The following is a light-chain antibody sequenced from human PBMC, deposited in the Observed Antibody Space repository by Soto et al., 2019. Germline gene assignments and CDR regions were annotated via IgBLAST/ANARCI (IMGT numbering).Light chain of an antibody. V-gene: IGKV1-5*01. CDR1: QSISSW. CDR2: DAS. J-gene: IGKJ1*01. Sequence: IQLTQSPSTLSPSVGDRVTITCRASQSISSWLAWYQQKPGKAPSLRIFDASTLHSGVPSRLSGSGSGTEFTLTISSMQPDDFATYYCQQFANSWTFGQGTKVDIK. CDR3: QQFANSWT.